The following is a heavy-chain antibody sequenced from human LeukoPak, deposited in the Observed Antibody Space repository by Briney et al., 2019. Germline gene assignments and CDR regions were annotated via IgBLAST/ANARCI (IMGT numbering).Heavy chain of an antibody. D-gene: IGHD4-23*01. CDR1: GFTFSDYY. V-gene: IGHV3-11*04. J-gene: IGHJ6*02. CDR3: AKDSHYGGTKMYYYGMDV. CDR2: ISSSGSTI. Sequence: GGSLRLSCAASGFTFSDYYMSWIRQAPGKGLEWVSYISSSGSTIYYADSVKGRFTISRDNFKNTLYLQMNSLRAEDTAVYYCAKDSHYGGTKMYYYGMDVWGQGTTVTVSS.